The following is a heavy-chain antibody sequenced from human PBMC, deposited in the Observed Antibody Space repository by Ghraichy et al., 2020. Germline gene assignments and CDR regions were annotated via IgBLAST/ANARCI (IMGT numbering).Heavy chain of an antibody. CDR2: ISGSGGST. CDR1: GFTFSSYS. CDR3: AKDQSYYYDSSSYPYYFDY. D-gene: IGHD3-22*01. Sequence: GGSLRLSCAASGFTFSSYSMSWVRQAPGKGLEWVSAISGSGGSTYYADSVKGRFTISRDNSKNTLFLQMNSLRAEDTAVYYCAKDQSYYYDSSSYPYYFDYWGQGTLVTVSS. J-gene: IGHJ4*02. V-gene: IGHV3-23*01.